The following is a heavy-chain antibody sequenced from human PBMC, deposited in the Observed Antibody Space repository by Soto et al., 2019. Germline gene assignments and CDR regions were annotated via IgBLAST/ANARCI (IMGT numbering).Heavy chain of an antibody. V-gene: IGHV4-30-4*01. CDR2: IYYSGRS. D-gene: IGHD3-16*01. J-gene: IGHJ4*02. Sequence: QLQESGPGLVKPSQTLSLTCTVSGDTISSGDNYWSWIRQPPGKGLEWIGYIYYSGRSYYKPSLKSRVTMSVDTSTNQFSLTLTSVTAADTAVYYCARGGGFDSWGRGTLVTVSS. CDR3: ARGGGFDS. CDR1: GDTISSGDNY.